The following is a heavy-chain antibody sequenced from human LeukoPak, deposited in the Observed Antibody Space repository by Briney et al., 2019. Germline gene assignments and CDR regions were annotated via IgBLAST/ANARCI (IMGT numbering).Heavy chain of an antibody. D-gene: IGHD3-22*01. J-gene: IGHJ5*02. CDR2: ISSSGGTT. CDR3: ARDSYDSSGSGS. CDR1: GFTFSSYW. Sequence: GGSLRLSCAASGFTFSSYWMSWVRQAPGKGLEWVSTISSSGGTTHYADSVKGRFTISRDNSKNTLYLQMNSLRAEDTAVYYCARDSYDSSGSGSWGQGTLVTVSS. V-gene: IGHV3-23*01.